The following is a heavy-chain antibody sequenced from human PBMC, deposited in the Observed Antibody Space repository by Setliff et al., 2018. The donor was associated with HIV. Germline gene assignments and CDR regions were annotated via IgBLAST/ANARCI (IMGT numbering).Heavy chain of an antibody. V-gene: IGHV1-46*01. Sequence: ASVKVSCKASGYTFTSYYMHWVRQAPGQGLEWMGIINPSSGSTTYAQKFQGRVSMTTDISTNTAYMELRSLRSDDTAVYYCARDNVRGPTNAMDVWGQGTTVTVSS. J-gene: IGHJ6*02. D-gene: IGHD3-10*01. CDR3: ARDNVRGPTNAMDV. CDR1: GYTFTSYY. CDR2: INPSSGST.